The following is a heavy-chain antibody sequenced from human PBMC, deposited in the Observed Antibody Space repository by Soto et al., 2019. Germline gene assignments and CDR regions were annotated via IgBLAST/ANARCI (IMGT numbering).Heavy chain of an antibody. CDR1: GGTFSSYA. CDR2: IIPTFGTA. CDR3: ARIGSSSWSQQRTSYYFDY. D-gene: IGHD6-13*01. Sequence: SVKVSCKASGGTFSSYAISWVRQAPGQGLEWMGGIIPTFGTANYAQKFQGRVTITADESTSTAYMELSSLRSEDTAVYYCARIGSSSWSQQRTSYYFDYWGQGTLVTVSS. V-gene: IGHV1-69*13. J-gene: IGHJ4*02.